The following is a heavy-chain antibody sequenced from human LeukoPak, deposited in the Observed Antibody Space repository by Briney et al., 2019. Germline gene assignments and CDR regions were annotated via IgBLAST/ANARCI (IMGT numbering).Heavy chain of an antibody. J-gene: IGHJ4*02. Sequence: PGGSLRLSCAASDFTVSSNFMSWVRQAPGKGLEWVSIIYSGGSTYYADSVKGRFTISRDNSKNTLYLQMNSLRAEDTAVYYCARAQYYYDSSGYYYPYYFDYWGQGTLVTVSS. CDR3: ARAQYYYDSSGYYYPYYFDY. CDR2: IYSGGST. CDR1: DFTVSSNF. V-gene: IGHV3-53*01. D-gene: IGHD3-22*01.